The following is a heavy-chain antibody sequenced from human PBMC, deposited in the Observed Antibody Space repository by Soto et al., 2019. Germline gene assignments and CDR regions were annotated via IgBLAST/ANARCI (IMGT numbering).Heavy chain of an antibody. D-gene: IGHD7-27*01. V-gene: IGHV4-4*02. CDR1: VDSIISSVW. CDR2: VFHTGNT. CDR3: ARKAWVRFDY. J-gene: IGHJ4*02. Sequence: PSETLSLTCAFSVDSIISSVWCTWVRQPPGKGLEWIGEVFHTGNTNYNPSLKSRVTMSVDKSTNEFSLKVTSVTAADTAIYYCARKAWVRFDYWGQGALVTVSS.